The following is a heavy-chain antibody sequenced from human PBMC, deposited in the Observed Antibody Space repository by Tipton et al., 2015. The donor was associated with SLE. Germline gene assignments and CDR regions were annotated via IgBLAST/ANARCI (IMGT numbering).Heavy chain of an antibody. D-gene: IGHD3-22*01. CDR3: ARGGPWTYYYDSSGSNWFDP. V-gene: IGHV4-34*01. CDR1: GGSFSGYY. Sequence: TLSLTCAVYGGSFSGYYWSWIRQPPGKGLEWIGEINHSGSTNYNPSLKSRVTISVDTSKNQFSLKLSSVTAAVTAVYYCARGGPWTYYYDSSGSNWFDPWGQGTLVTVSS. CDR2: INHSGST. J-gene: IGHJ5*02.